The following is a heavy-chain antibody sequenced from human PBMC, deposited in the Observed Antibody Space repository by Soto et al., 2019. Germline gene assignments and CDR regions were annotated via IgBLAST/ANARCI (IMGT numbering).Heavy chain of an antibody. CDR1: GFSFSSYA. CDR3: VRDSGYYDSSGFQVPFDY. J-gene: IGHJ4*02. V-gene: IGHV3-23*01. Sequence: GGSLRLSCVASGFSFSSYAMSWVRQAPGKGLEWVSAISGRSTSTDYADSVKGRFTISRDNSKKTLYLEMSSLRAKDTAIYYCVRDSGYYDSSGFQVPFDYWGLGTLVTVSS. D-gene: IGHD3-22*01. CDR2: ISGRSTST.